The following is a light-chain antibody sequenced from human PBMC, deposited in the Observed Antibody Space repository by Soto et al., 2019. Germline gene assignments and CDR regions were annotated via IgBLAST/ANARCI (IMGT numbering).Light chain of an antibody. Sequence: QSVLTQPASVSGSPGQSITISCTGTSSDVGGYNYVSWYQHHPGKAPKLLIYDVGNRPSGVSNRFSGSKSDNTASLTISGLQPEDEADYYCSSYTTSNTRQIVFGTGTKVPVL. CDR1: SSDVGGYNY. V-gene: IGLV2-14*03. CDR3: SSYTTSNTRQIV. J-gene: IGLJ1*01. CDR2: DVG.